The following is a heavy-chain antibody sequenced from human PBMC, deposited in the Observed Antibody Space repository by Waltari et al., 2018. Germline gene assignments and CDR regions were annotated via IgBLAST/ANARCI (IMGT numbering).Heavy chain of an antibody. Sequence: EVQLLESGGGLVQPGGSLRLSCAASGFTFSSYAMSWVRQAPGKGLEWVAAISGSGGSTYYADSVKGRFTISRDNSKNTLYLQMNNLRAEDTAVYYCAKLCNQWLPLYYFDYWGQGTLVTVSS. D-gene: IGHD6-19*01. J-gene: IGHJ4*02. V-gene: IGHV3-23*01. CDR3: AKLCNQWLPLYYFDY. CDR1: GFTFSSYA. CDR2: ISGSGGST.